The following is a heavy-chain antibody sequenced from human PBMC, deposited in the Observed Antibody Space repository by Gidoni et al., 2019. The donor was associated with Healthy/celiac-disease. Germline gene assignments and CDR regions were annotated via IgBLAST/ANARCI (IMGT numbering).Heavy chain of an antibody. Sequence: QVQLVQSGAEVKKPGSSVKVSCKAAGGTSSSYAISWVRQAPGQGLEWMGGIIPIFSTANYAQKFQGRVTITADKSTSTAYMELSSLRSEDTAVYYCARQYGDYDAPVDYWGQGTLVTVSS. V-gene: IGHV1-69*06. CDR1: GGTSSSYA. D-gene: IGHD4-17*01. CDR2: IIPIFSTA. CDR3: ARQYGDYDAPVDY. J-gene: IGHJ4*02.